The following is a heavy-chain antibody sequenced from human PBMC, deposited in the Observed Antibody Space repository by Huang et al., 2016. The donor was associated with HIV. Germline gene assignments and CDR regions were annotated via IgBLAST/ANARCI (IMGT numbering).Heavy chain of an antibody. J-gene: IGHJ4*02. CDR2: RSETGSFI. V-gene: IGHV3-48*01. D-gene: IGHD6-13*01. Sequence: EEQLVESGGGLVQPGGSVRLSCAASGFSFSSCNMNWVRQAPGKGRVCLSNRSETGSFITYTDAVKGRFTVSRDKAKNSLYLQMDSLRAEDTAVYYCARGYSSSWLYNWGQGTLVTVSS. CDR3: ARGYSSSWLYN. CDR1: GFSFSSCN.